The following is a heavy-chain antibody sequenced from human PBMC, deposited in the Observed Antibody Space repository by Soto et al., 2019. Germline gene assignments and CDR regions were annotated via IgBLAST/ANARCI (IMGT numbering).Heavy chain of an antibody. D-gene: IGHD1-1*01. CDR3: ARNGTQTGYSYGMDV. V-gene: IGHV1-69*13. CDR1: GGTFSDFT. CDR2: IIPIFDTA. J-gene: IGHJ6*02. Sequence: GASVKVSCKASGGTFSDFTINWVRQAPGQRLEWMGGIIPIFDTANYAEKFQGRVTITADESTSTSFMEVSSLRSEDTAVYYCARNGTQTGYSYGMDVWGQGTMGTVSS.